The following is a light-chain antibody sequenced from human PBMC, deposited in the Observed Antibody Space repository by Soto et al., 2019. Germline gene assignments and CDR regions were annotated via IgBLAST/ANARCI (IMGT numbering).Light chain of an antibody. Sequence: EIVLTQSPGTLSLSPGERATLSCRASQSLTSSYLAWYQQKPGQAPRLLIYGASSSATGIPDRFSGSGSGTYFTLHISRLEPEDFAVYYCQQYGSSPPSSTFGQGTKLEIK. V-gene: IGKV3-20*01. CDR2: GAS. J-gene: IGKJ2*01. CDR3: QQYGSSPPSST. CDR1: QSLTSSY.